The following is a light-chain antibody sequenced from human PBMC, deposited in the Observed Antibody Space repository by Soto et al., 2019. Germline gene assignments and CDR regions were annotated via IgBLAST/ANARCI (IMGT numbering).Light chain of an antibody. J-gene: IGLJ3*02. CDR1: SSNIGSNN. Sequence: QSVLTQSHSASGTPGQRVTISCSGSSSNIGSNNVYWCHQFPGTAPKLLIYRNHQRPSGVPDRFSGSKSGTTASLAISGLRSEDEGDYYCAAWDDNLSAVVFGGGTKLTVL. CDR2: RNH. V-gene: IGLV1-47*01. CDR3: AAWDDNLSAVV.